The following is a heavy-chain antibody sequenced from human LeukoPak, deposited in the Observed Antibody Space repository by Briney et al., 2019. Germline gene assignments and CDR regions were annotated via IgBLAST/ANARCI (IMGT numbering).Heavy chain of an antibody. D-gene: IGHD1-14*01. Sequence: SETLSLTCTVSGDSLSSPNYYWNWLRQPPGKGVEWIGYIYTSRRTNYTPSLKSRVTISVDTSKNQVSLKLSSVIAADTAVYYCAALPPHRPLDYWGQGTLVTVSS. J-gene: IGHJ4*02. CDR1: GDSLSSPNYY. CDR3: AALPPHRPLDY. V-gene: IGHV4-61*01. CDR2: IYTSRRT.